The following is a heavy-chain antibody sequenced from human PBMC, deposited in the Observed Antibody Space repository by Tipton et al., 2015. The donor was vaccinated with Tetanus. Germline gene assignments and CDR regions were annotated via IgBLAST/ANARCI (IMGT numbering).Heavy chain of an antibody. Sequence: SLRLSCAASGFIFSSYGIHWVRQAPGKGLEWVAVSWYDGTDKHYADSVKGRFTISRDNSKNTLYLQMNSLRAEDTAVYYCAREGDCSGGSWFSGDFGNWGQGTQVAVSS. V-gene: IGHV3-33*01. J-gene: IGHJ4*02. CDR3: AREGDCSGGSWFSGDFGN. CDR2: SWYDGTDK. D-gene: IGHD2-15*01. CDR1: GFIFSSYG.